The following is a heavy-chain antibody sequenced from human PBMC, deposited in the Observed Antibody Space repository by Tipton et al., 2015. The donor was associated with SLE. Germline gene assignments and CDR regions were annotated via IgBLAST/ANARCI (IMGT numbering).Heavy chain of an antibody. D-gene: IGHD2-2*01. CDR1: GYTFDTFG. Sequence: QSGAEVKTPGASVKVSCQASGYTFDTFGFTWVRQAPGQGPQWMGWITPYNGNTNYAERFQGRVTMTTDTSTRTAYMELRSLRSDDTAVYYCARGGSFCSSSSCHLDYWGQGTLVTVSS. V-gene: IGHV1-18*01. CDR2: ITPYNGNT. J-gene: IGHJ4*02. CDR3: ARGGSFCSSSSCHLDY.